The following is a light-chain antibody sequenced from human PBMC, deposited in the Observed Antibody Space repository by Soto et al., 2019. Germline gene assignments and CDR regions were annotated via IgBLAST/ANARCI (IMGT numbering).Light chain of an antibody. CDR2: SND. Sequence: QSVLTQPPSASGTPGQRVSISCSGGSSNIGTNTVNWYQHLPGTAPKLLIFSNDERPSGVPDRFSGSKSGTSASLPISGLQSDDEADYYCATWDDSLNGVVFGGGTKLTVL. V-gene: IGLV1-44*01. CDR3: ATWDDSLNGVV. CDR1: SSNIGTNT. J-gene: IGLJ2*01.